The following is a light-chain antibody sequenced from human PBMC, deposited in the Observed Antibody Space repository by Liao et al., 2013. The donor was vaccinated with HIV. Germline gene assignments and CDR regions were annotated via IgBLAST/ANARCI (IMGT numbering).Light chain of an antibody. V-gene: IGLV3-21*01. J-gene: IGLJ2*01. CDR1: NIGSKS. CDR2: YDG. Sequence: SYVLTQPPSVSVAPGKTARITCGGNNIGSKSVHWYQQKSGQAPVLVTYYDGERPSGIPERFSGSNSGNTATLTITRVEVGDEADYSCQVWDTTTHHPVFGGGTKLTVL. CDR3: QVWDTTTHHPV.